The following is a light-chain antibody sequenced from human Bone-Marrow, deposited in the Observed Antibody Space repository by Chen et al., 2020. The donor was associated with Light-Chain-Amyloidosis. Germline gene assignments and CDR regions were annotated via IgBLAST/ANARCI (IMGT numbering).Light chain of an antibody. CDR3: SSYTITNTLV. CDR2: DVT. J-gene: IGLJ1*01. V-gene: IGLV2-14*01. Sequence: QSALTQPASVSGSPGQSITISCTGTSSNVGGDNHVSWYQQPPDKAPKLLIYDVTNRPSWVPARFSGSKSDNTASLTISGLQTEDEADYFCSSYTITNTLVFGSGTRVTVL. CDR1: SSNVGGDNH.